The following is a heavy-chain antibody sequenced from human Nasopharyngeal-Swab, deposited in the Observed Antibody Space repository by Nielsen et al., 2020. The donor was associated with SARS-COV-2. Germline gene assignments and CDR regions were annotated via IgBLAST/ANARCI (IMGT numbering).Heavy chain of an antibody. Sequence: GGSLRLSCAASGFTFSDYYIDWVRQAPGKGLEWVGRSRNKAKSYTTEYAASVKGRFSISTDDSKNSLYLQMNSLKTEDTAVYYYGIPFGSTNSDLDYWGQGTLVTVSS. CDR1: GFTFSDYY. D-gene: IGHD2-8*01. CDR2: SRNKAKSYTT. J-gene: IGHJ4*02. V-gene: IGHV3-72*01. CDR3: GIPFGSTNSDLDY.